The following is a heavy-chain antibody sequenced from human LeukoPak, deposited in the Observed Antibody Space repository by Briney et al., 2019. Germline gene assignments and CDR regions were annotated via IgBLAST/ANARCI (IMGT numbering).Heavy chain of an antibody. V-gene: IGHV5-51*01. D-gene: IGHD2-2*01. CDR2: IYPGDSDT. CDR3: ARLYKEPAGNWFDP. CDR1: GYRFTRYW. Sequence: GESLKISCKGSGYRFTRYWIGWVRQMPGKGLEWMGIIYPGDSDTRYSPSFQGQVTISADKPISTAYLQWSSLKASDTAMYYCARLYKEPAGNWFDPWGQGTLVTVSS. J-gene: IGHJ5*02.